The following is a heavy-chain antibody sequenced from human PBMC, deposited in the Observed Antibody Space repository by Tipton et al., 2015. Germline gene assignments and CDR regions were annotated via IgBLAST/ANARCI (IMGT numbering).Heavy chain of an antibody. CDR2: IWYDGSDK. D-gene: IGHD4-17*01. CDR1: GFSFSSFG. V-gene: IGHV3-33*01. J-gene: IGHJ4*02. CDR3: ARDLHDYGSYGIDY. Sequence: RSLRLSCAASGFSFSSFGMHWVRQAPGEGLEWVAAIWYDGSDKYYAESLKGRVTISRDNSKNTVSLQMNSLRAEDTAVYYCARDLHDYGSYGIDYWGQGTLVTVSS.